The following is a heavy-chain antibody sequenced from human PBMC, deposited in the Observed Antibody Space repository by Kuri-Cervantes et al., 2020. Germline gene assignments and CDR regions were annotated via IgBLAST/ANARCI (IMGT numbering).Heavy chain of an antibody. CDR2: INHSGST. D-gene: IGHD6-13*01. CDR1: GGSFSGYY. CDR3: ARGRLVYSSTWYPKCYFDH. V-gene: IGHV4-34*01. Sequence: SETLSLTCAVYGGSFSGYYWSWIRQPPGKGLEWIGEINHSGSTNYNPSLKSRVTISVDTSKNQFSLKLNSVTAADTAVYYCARGRLVYSSTWYPKCYFDHWGQGTPVTVSS. J-gene: IGHJ4*02.